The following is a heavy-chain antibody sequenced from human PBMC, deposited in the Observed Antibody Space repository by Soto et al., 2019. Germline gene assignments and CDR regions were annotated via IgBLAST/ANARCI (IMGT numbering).Heavy chain of an antibody. D-gene: IGHD3-22*01. CDR3: ARGDYYDSSGPNAFDI. J-gene: IGHJ3*02. V-gene: IGHV1-18*01. CDR2: ISAYNGNT. Sequence: GASVKVSCKASGYTFTSYGISWVRQAPGQGLEWMGWISAYNGNTNYAQKLQGRVTMITDTSTSTAYMELRSLRSDDTAVYYCARGDYYDSSGPNAFDIWGQGTMVTVSS. CDR1: GYTFTSYG.